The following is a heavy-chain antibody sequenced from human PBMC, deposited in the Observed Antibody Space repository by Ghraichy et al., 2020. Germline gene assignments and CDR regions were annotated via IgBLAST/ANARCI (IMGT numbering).Heavy chain of an antibody. Sequence: SVKVSCKASGGTFSSYAISWVRQAPGQGLEWMGGIIPIFGTANYAQKFQGRVTITADESTSTAYMELSSLRSEDTAVYYCARDLFASSGSSPWAYWGQGTLVTVSS. D-gene: IGHD1-26*01. J-gene: IGHJ4*02. CDR2: IIPIFGTA. CDR3: ARDLFASSGSSPWAY. CDR1: GGTFSSYA. V-gene: IGHV1-69*13.